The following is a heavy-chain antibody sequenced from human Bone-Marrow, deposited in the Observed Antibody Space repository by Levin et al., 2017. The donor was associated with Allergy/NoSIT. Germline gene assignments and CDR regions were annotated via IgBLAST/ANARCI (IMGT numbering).Heavy chain of an antibody. D-gene: IGHD6-6*01. J-gene: IGHJ4*02. CDR2: IKSKTDGGTT. CDR1: GFTFSNAW. CDR3: TTDKQQLVSTTDY. V-gene: IGHV3-15*01. Sequence: LSLTCAASGFTFSNAWMSWVRQAPGKGLEWVGRIKSKTDGGTTDYAAPVKGRFTISRDDSKNTLYLQMNSLKTEDTAVYYCTTDKQQLVSTTDYWGQGTLVTVSS.